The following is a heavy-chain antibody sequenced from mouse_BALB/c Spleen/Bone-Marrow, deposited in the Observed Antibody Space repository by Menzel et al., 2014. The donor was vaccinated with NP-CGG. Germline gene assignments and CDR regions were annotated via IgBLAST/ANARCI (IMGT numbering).Heavy chain of an antibody. CDR3: ARYRLGTYFDF. D-gene: IGHD2-14*01. V-gene: IGHV14-3*02. Sequence: DVKLQESGAELVKPGASVKLSCTASGFNIKDTYMHWVKQRPEQGLEWIGRIDPANGNAKYAPKFQGKATITADTSSNTAYLQLSSLTSEDTAVYYCARYRLGTYFDFWGQGTTLTVSS. CDR2: IDPANGNA. CDR1: GFNIKDTY. J-gene: IGHJ2*01.